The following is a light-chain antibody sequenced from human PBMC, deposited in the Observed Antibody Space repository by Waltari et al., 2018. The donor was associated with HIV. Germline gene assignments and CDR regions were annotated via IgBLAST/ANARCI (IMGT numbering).Light chain of an antibody. CDR1: QGINNY. V-gene: IGKV1-27*01. J-gene: IGKJ1*01. Sequence: DIQMIQSPSSLSASVGDRVTITCRATQGINNYLLWYQQRPGKGPEVLIYAASILQSGVPSRFSGSGSGTNFTLTINSLQPEDAGIYFCQKYGSAPRTFGLGTRVEI. CDR3: QKYGSAPRT. CDR2: AAS.